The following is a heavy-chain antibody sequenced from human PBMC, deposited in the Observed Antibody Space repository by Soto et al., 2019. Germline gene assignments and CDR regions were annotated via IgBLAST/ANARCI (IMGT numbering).Heavy chain of an antibody. V-gene: IGHV1-18*01. D-gene: IGHD2-21*02. CDR1: GYTFTSYG. Sequence: GASVKVSCKASGYTFTSYGISWVRQAPGQGLEWMAWISAHNGNTNYAQKLQGRVTVTRDTSTSTAYMELSSLRSEDTAVYYCARSIVVVTALDYWGQGTLVTVSS. J-gene: IGHJ4*02. CDR2: ISAHNGNT. CDR3: ARSIVVVTALDY.